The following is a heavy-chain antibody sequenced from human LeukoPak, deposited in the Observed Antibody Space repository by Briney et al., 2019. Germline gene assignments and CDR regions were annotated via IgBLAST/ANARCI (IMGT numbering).Heavy chain of an antibody. CDR3: ARGYSDKYFDC. CDR1: GGSISSGGYY. D-gene: IGHD2-15*01. J-gene: IGHJ4*02. V-gene: IGHV4-31*03. CDR2: IYYSGNT. Sequence: SETLSLTCTVSGGSISSGGYYWSWIRQHPGKGLEWIGYIYYSGNTYYNPSLKSRVTMSVDTSKNQFSLKVSSVTAADTAVYYRARGYSDKYFDCWGQGTLVTVSS.